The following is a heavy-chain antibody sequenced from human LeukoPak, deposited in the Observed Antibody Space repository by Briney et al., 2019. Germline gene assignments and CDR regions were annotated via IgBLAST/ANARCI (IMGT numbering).Heavy chain of an antibody. V-gene: IGHV4-59*12. J-gene: IGHJ4*02. CDR1: DGSISSYY. CDR3: ARVWKDTAMIHFDY. D-gene: IGHD5-18*01. CDR2: IYYSGST. Sequence: SETLSLTCTVSDGSISSYYWSWIRQPPGKGLEWIGYIYYSGSTNYNPSLRSRVTISVDTSKNQFSLKLSSVTAADTAVYYCARVWKDTAMIHFDYWGQGTLVTVSS.